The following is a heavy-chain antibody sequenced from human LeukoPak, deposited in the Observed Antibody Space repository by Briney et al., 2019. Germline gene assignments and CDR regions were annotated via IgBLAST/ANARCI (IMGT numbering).Heavy chain of an antibody. D-gene: IGHD1-7*01. CDR1: GGSISSGNYY. J-gene: IGHJ4*02. Sequence: SETLSLTCTVSGGSISSGNYYWSWIRQPARKGLEWIGRIYTSGSTNYSPSLKSRVTILVDTSKNQFSLKLSSVTAADTAVYYCARDLSNWNSVWAFWGQGTLVTVSS. V-gene: IGHV4-61*02. CDR2: IYTSGST. CDR3: ARDLSNWNSVWAF.